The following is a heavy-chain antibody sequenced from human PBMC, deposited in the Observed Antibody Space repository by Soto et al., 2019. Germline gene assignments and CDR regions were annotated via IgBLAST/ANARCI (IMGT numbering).Heavy chain of an antibody. J-gene: IGHJ5*02. Sequence: SETLSLTCHFSGCSISNYYWTWIRQSPEKGLEWIGYMYYNGNINYNPSLKSRVTISIDTSKNQFSLTLKSVTAADTAVYYCASGGNWFDPWGQGVLVTVSS. V-gene: IGHV4-59*01. CDR3: ASGGNWFDP. CDR1: GCSISNYY. CDR2: MYYNGNI. D-gene: IGHD3-16*01.